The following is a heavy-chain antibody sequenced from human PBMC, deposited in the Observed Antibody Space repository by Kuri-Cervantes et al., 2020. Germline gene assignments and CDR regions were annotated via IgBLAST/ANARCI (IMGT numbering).Heavy chain of an antibody. Sequence: GESLKISCAASGFTFSDYYMSWIRQAPGKGLEWVSYISSSGSTIYYADSVKGRFTISRDNAKNSLYLQMNSLRAEDTAVYYCARGEGGAIIAFDIWGQGTMVTVSS. V-gene: IGHV3-11*01. CDR2: ISSSGSTI. D-gene: IGHD4/OR15-4a*01. CDR3: ARGEGGAIIAFDI. CDR1: GFTFSDYY. J-gene: IGHJ3*02.